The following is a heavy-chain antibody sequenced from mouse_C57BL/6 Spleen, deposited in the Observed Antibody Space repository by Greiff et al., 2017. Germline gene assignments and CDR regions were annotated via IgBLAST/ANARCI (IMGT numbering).Heavy chain of an antibody. CDR2: IYPGDGDT. D-gene: IGHD1-1*01. CDR1: GYAFSSSW. J-gene: IGHJ2*01. V-gene: IGHV1-82*01. Sequence: VQLVESGPELVKPGASVKISCKASGYAFSSSWLNWVKQRPGKGLEWIGRIYPGDGDTNYNGKFKGKATLTADKSSSTAYMQLSSLTSEDSAVYFCARDHYYYGSSNYFDYWGQGTTLTVSS. CDR3: ARDHYYYGSSNYFDY.